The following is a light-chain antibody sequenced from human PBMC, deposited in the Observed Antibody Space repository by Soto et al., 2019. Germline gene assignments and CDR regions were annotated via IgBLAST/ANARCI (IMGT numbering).Light chain of an antibody. CDR1: SSDVGSYNF. Sequence: QSVLTQPARVSGSPGQSITISCTGTSSDVGSYNFVSWYQQLPGKAPKLMIYEVSNRPSGVSNRFSGSKSGNTASLTISGLQAEDEADYYCSSYTTSSNYVFGSGTKVTAL. CDR2: EVS. V-gene: IGLV2-14*01. CDR3: SSYTTSSNYV. J-gene: IGLJ1*01.